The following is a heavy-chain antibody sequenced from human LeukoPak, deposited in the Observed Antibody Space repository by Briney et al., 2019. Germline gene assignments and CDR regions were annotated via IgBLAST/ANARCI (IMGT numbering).Heavy chain of an antibody. CDR2: IYYSGST. J-gene: IGHJ4*02. Sequence: SETLSLTCTVSGGSISSSSYYWGWIRQPPGKGLEWIGSIYYSGSTYYNPSLKSRVTISVDTSKNQFSLKLSSVTAADTAVYYCARQPTVKRGAVASNFDYWGRGTLVTVSS. V-gene: IGHV4-39*01. D-gene: IGHD6-19*01. CDR3: ARQPTVKRGAVASNFDY. CDR1: GGSISSSSYY.